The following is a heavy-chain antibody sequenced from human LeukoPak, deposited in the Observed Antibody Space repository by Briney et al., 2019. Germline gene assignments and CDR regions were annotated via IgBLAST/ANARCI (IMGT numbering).Heavy chain of an antibody. D-gene: IGHD5-24*01. V-gene: IGHV4-59*01. J-gene: IGHJ5*02. CDR1: GGSISSNY. Sequence: PSETLSLTCTVSGGSISSNYWSWIRQPPGKGLEWIGYIYYSGSTNYNPSLTSRVTMSVDTSKNQFSLKLSSVTAADTAVYYCARDHRRGWFDPWGQGTLVTVSS. CDR3: ARDHRRGWFDP. CDR2: IYYSGST.